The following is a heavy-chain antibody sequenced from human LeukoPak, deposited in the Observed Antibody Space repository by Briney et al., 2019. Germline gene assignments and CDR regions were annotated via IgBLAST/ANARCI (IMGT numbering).Heavy chain of an antibody. Sequence: RASDSLSLTRTVSGHSVNSGNSCWGWLRQPPGKGLEGIVTVYYTGDTHYNPSLMNRITMSLDTDKNQLALKVTSVTAADTARYYCARLVRMVGRGVWGQGITVIVSS. V-gene: IGHV4-61*01. CDR1: GHSVNSGNSC. D-gene: IGHD3-10*01. CDR2: VYYTGDT. CDR3: ARLVRMVGRGV. J-gene: IGHJ6*02.